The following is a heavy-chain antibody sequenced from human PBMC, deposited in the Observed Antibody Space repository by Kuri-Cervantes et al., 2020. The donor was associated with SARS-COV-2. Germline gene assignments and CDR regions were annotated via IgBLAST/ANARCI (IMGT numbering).Heavy chain of an antibody. CDR1: GYTFTNYG. CDR2: ISGYNSNT. CDR3: ARGSYYYHYYYMDV. V-gene: IGHV1-18*01. J-gene: IGHJ6*03. Sequence: AAVKVSCKASGYTFTNYGITWVRQAPGQGLEWMGWISGYNSNTKFAQKLQGRVTMTTDTSTNTAYLEVRSLRSDDTAVYYCARGSYYYHYYYMDVWGKGTTVTVSS.